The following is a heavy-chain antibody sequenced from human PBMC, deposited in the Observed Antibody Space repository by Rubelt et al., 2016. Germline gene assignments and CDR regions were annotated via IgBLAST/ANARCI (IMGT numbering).Heavy chain of an antibody. CDR1: GFSVSSYY. J-gene: IGHJ4*02. Sequence: GFSVSSYYINWVRQAPGKGLEWVSGIYSGGITYYADSVKGKFSISRDNSKNTLYLQMNSLRAEDTAVYYCAEDRGVYSSGWYGIDYWGQGTLVTVSS. D-gene: IGHD6-19*01. CDR3: AEDRGVYSSGWYGIDY. CDR2: IYSGGIT. V-gene: IGHV3-66*01.